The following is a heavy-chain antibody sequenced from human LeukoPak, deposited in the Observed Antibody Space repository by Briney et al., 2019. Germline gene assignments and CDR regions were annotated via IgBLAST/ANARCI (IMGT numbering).Heavy chain of an antibody. J-gene: IGHJ4*02. CDR3: AKRDYGSGSYPFDY. CDR2: ISGSGGST. V-gene: IGHV3-23*01. Sequence: GGSLRLSCAASGFTFSSYAMSWDRQAPGKGLEWVSAISGSGGSTYYADSVKGRFTISRDNSKNTLYLQMNSLRAEDTAVYYCAKRDYGSGSYPFDYWGQGTLVTVSS. CDR1: GFTFSSYA. D-gene: IGHD3-10*01.